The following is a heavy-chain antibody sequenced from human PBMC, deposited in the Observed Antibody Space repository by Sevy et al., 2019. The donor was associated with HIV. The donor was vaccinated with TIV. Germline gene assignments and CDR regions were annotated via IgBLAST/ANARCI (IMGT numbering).Heavy chain of an antibody. CDR1: GGSISGYY. J-gene: IGHJ4*02. CDR3: ARYYGSGTFFDS. V-gene: IGHV4-59*13. Sequence: SETLSLTCTVSGGSISGYYWGWIRQPPGKELEWIGYIYYSGGTNYNPSLKSRITILVDRSKNQFSLRLSSVTAADTAVYYCARYYGSGTFFDSWGQGTLVTVSS. D-gene: IGHD3-10*01. CDR2: IYYSGGT.